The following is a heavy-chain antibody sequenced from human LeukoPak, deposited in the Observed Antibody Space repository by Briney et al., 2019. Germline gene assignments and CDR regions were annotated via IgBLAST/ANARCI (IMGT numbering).Heavy chain of an antibody. CDR1: GFTVSSNY. J-gene: IGHJ6*02. Sequence: AGGSLRLSCAASGFTVSSNYMSWVRQAPGKGLEWVSVIYSGGSTYYADSVKGRFTISRHNSKNTLYLQMNSLRAEDTAVYYCARATDVYYYYGMDVWGQGTTVTVSS. CDR3: ARATDVYYYYGMDV. V-gene: IGHV3-53*04. CDR2: IYSGGST.